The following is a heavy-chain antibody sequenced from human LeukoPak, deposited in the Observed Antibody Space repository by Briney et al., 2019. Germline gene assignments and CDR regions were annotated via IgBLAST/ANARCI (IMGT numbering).Heavy chain of an antibody. CDR1: GGSISSGGYS. CDR2: IYHSGST. V-gene: IGHV4-30-2*01. D-gene: IGHD3-22*01. J-gene: IGHJ5*02. Sequence: PSQTLSLTCAVSGGSISSGGYSWSWIRQPPGKGLEWIGYIYHSGSTYYNPSLKSRVTISVDRSKNQFSLKLSSVTAADTAVYYCARGPPSPYYDRSGYWFDPWGQGTLVTVSS. CDR3: ARGPPSPYYDRSGYWFDP.